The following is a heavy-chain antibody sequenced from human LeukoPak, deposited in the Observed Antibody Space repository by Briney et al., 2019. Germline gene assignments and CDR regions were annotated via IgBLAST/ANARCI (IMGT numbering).Heavy chain of an antibody. J-gene: IGHJ4*02. V-gene: IGHV5-51*01. D-gene: IGHD5-24*01. CDR3: ARRGVAEMAPY. Sequence: GESLQISCQASGYSFTSSWIGWARQMPGKGLEWMAIINPGDSDTRYSPSFQGQVTISADKSISTVYLQWGSLKASDTAMYYCARRGVAEMAPYWGQGTLVTVSS. CDR2: INPGDSDT. CDR1: GYSFTSSW.